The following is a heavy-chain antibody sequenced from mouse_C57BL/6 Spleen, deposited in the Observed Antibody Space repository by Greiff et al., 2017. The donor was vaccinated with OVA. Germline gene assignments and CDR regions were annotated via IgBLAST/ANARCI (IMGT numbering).Heavy chain of an antibody. CDR3: ARGANWDDYFDY. D-gene: IGHD4-1*01. CDR1: GYTFTSYW. CDR2: INPSNGGT. J-gene: IGHJ2*01. Sequence: QVQLQQPGTELVKPGASVKLSCKASGYTFTSYWMHWVKQRPGQGLAWIGNINPSNGGTNYNEKFKSKATLTVDKSSSTAYMQLSSLTSEDSAVYYCARGANWDDYFDYWGQGTTLTVSS. V-gene: IGHV1-53*01.